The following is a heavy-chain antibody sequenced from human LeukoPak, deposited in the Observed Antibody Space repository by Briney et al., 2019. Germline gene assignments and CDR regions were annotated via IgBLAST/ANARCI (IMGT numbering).Heavy chain of an antibody. CDR3: ARVPAAPRLYMDV. CDR2: IYYSGST. V-gene: IGHV4-59*02. D-gene: IGHD2-2*01. CDR1: SGSVNSYY. J-gene: IGHJ6*02. Sequence: PSETLSLTCTVSSGSVNSYYWSWIRQPPGKGLEWIGYIYYSGSTNYNPSLKSRVTISADTSKNQFSLKLSSVTAADTAVYYCARVPAAPRLYMDVWGQGTTVIVSS.